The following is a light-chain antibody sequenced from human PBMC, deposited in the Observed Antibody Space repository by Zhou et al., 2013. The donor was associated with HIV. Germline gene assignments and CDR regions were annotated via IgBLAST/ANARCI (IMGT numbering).Light chain of an antibody. J-gene: IGKJ5*01. CDR3: QQRSNWPAIT. V-gene: IGKV3-11*01. Sequence: EIVLTQSPATLSLSPGNTATLSCRASQSVSNYLAWYQQKPGQAPRLLIYDASNRATGIPARFSGSGSGTDFTLTINSLEPEDFAVYYCQQRSNWPAITFGQGTRLEIK. CDR2: DAS. CDR1: QSVSNY.